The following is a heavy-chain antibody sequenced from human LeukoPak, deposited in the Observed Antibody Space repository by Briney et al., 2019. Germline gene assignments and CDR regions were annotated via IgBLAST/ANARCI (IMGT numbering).Heavy chain of an antibody. V-gene: IGHV3-11*04. CDR3: ARVGLSTVTHPPNRNYYYYMDV. Sequence: PGGSLRLSCAASGFTFSDYYMSWIRQAPGKGLEWVSYISSSGSTIYYADSVKGRFTISRDNAKNSLYLQMNSLRAEDTAVYYCARVGLSTVTHPPNRNYYYYMDVWGKGTTVTVSS. CDR1: GFTFSDYY. CDR2: ISSSGSTI. D-gene: IGHD4-11*01. J-gene: IGHJ6*03.